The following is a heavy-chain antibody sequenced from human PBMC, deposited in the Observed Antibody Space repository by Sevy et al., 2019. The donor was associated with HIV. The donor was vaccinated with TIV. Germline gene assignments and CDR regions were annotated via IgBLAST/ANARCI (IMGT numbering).Heavy chain of an antibody. V-gene: IGHV1-69*13. CDR1: GGTFSSYG. Sequence: ASVKVSSKASGGTFSSYGITWVRQAPGQGLEWMGEIIPIFGSANYGQTFQGTVTMTADQSTSTAYIELSSLRSDDTAVYYCARGGGLSPHHWLDPWGQGTLVTVSS. J-gene: IGHJ5*02. CDR3: ARGGGLSPHHWLDP. CDR2: IIPIFGSA. D-gene: IGHD3-16*01.